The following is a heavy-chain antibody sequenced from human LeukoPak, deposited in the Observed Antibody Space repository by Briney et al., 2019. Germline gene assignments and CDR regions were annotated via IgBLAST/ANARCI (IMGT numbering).Heavy chain of an antibody. CDR2: ISYDGSNK. D-gene: IGHD5-24*01. J-gene: IGHJ4*02. Sequence: GRSLRLSCAASGFTFSSYAMHWVRQAPGKGLEWVAVISYDGSNKYYADSVKGRFTISRDNSKNTLYLQMNSLRAEDTAVYYCAAGRDGYNWLDYWGQGTLVTVSS. CDR3: AAGRDGYNWLDY. CDR1: GFTFSSYA. V-gene: IGHV3-30-3*01.